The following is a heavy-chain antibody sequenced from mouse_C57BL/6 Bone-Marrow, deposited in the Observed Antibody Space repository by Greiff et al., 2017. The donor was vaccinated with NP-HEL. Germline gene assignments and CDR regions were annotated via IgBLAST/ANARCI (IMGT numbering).Heavy chain of an antibody. CDR1: GFSLSTFGMG. Sequence: QVTLKVCGPGILQPSQTLSLTCSFSGFSLSTFGMGVVWIRQPSGKGLEWLAHIWWDDDKYYNPALKSRLTISKDTSKNQVFLKIANVDTADTATYYCARIERDYYGSSHWYFDVWGTGTTVTVSS. CDR3: ARIERDYYGSSHWYFDV. CDR2: IWWDDDK. D-gene: IGHD1-1*01. J-gene: IGHJ1*03. V-gene: IGHV8-8*01.